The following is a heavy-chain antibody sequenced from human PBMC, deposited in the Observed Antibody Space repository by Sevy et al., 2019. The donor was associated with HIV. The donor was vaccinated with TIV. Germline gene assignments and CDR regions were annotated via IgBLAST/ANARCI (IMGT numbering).Heavy chain of an antibody. J-gene: IGHJ4*02. V-gene: IGHV3-15*01. Sequence: GESLKISCAASGITFSSAWVSWVRLVPGKGLEWLGRIKSETDGGAADYAAAVKGRFTISRDDSKETLYLQLNSLKTEDTAVYYCTTDLGFYSSKWGQGTLVTVSS. CDR1: GITFSSAW. CDR3: TTDLGFYSSK. D-gene: IGHD4-4*01. CDR2: IKSETDGGAA.